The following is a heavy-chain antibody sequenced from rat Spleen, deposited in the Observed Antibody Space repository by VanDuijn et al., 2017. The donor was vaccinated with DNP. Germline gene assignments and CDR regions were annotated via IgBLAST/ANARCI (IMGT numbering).Heavy chain of an antibody. Sequence: QVQLLQSGAALVKPGASVKMSCKASGYTFTDYWVSWVKQSHGKSLEWIGEIYPNSGATNFNEKFKGKATLTVDKSTSTAYMELSRLTSEDSAIYYCTTGYGDYWGQGVMVTVSS. CDR3: TTGYGDY. D-gene: IGHD1-4*01. J-gene: IGHJ2*01. V-gene: IGHV1-36*01. CDR2: IYPNSGAT. CDR1: GYTFTDYW.